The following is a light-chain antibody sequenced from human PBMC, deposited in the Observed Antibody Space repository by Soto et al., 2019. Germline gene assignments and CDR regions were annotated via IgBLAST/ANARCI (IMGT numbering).Light chain of an antibody. V-gene: IGLV2-14*01. Sequence: QSVLTQPASVSGSPGQSITISCTGTSGDVGGYYYVSWYQQLPGKAPKLMISEVSNRPSGVSNRFSGSKSVNTASLTISGLQAEDEADYLCAAWDDNLNGTLFGTGTKRTVL. CDR3: AAWDDNLNGTL. J-gene: IGLJ1*01. CDR2: EVS. CDR1: SGDVGGYYY.